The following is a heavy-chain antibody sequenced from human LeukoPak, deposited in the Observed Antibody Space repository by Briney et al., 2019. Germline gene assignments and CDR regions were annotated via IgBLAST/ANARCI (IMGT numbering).Heavy chain of an antibody. Sequence: SETLSLTCTVSGGSISSYYWSWIRQPPGKGLEWIGYIYYSGSTNYNPSLKSRVTIPVDTSKNQFSLKLSSVTAADTAVYYCARTPTSVYAFDIWGQGTMVTVSS. CDR3: ARTPTSVYAFDI. J-gene: IGHJ3*02. CDR1: GGSISSYY. V-gene: IGHV4-59*01. D-gene: IGHD1-14*01. CDR2: IYYSGST.